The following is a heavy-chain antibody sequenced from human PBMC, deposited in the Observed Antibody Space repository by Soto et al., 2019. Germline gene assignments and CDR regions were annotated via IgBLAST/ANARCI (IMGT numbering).Heavy chain of an antibody. CDR1: GFTFSTSA. J-gene: IGHJ6*02. CDR3: AKGPTVFGAVISFDHYYGMYV. CDR2: ISGSGAGT. V-gene: IGHV3-23*01. Sequence: GGALRLSCTASGFTFSTSAISWVRQAPGRGLEWVSGISGSGAGTYYADSVKGRFTISRDNSKNTLYLQMSGLRAEDAAVYYCAKGPTVFGAVISFDHYYGMYVWGQGTPVTVSS. D-gene: IGHD3-3*01.